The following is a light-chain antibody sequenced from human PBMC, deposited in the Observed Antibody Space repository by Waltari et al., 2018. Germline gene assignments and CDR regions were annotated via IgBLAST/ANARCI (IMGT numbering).Light chain of an antibody. CDR3: QEYRTYRT. CDR1: QNRDRW. Sequence: DIQMTQSPSTLSASVGERVTLTCRASQNRDRWLAWYQQKPGKAPKLLIYKTSSLESGVASRFSGSGYGTEFTLTISSLQPDDFATYYCQEYRTYRTFGQGTKVEIK. J-gene: IGKJ1*01. CDR2: KTS. V-gene: IGKV1-5*03.